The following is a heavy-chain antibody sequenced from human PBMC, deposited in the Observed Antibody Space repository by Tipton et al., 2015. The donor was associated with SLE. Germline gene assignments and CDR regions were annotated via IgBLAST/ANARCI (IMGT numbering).Heavy chain of an antibody. J-gene: IGHJ4*02. CDR2: ISTYNGNT. D-gene: IGHD5-18*01. CDR3: ARVRVDTAMGVFDF. V-gene: IGHV1-18*04. Sequence: QLVQSGADVKKPGASMKVSCKTSGYTFSDYYIHWMRQAPGQGLEWMGWISTYNGNTNYAQKLQGRVTMTSDTSTSTAYMELRSLRSDDTAIYYCARVRVDTAMGVFDFWGQGTLVTVSS. CDR1: GYTFSDYY.